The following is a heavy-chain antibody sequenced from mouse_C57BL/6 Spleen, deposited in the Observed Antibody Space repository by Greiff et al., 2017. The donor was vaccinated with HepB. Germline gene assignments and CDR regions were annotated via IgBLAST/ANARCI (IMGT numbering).Heavy chain of an antibody. CDR3: ARWGYYGSSPYAMDY. V-gene: IGHV1-52*01. D-gene: IGHD1-1*01. J-gene: IGHJ4*01. CDR2: IDPSDSET. CDR1: GYTFTSYW. Sequence: VQLQQSGAELVRPGSSVKLSCKASGYTFTSYWMHWVKQRPIQGLEWIGNIDPSDSETHYNQKFKDKATLTVDKSSSTAYMQLSSLTSEDSAVYYCARWGYYGSSPYAMDYWGQGTSVTVSS.